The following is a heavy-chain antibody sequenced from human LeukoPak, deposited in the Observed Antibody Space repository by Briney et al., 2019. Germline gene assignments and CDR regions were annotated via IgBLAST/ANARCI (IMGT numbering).Heavy chain of an antibody. CDR2: INPSGGST. J-gene: IGHJ4*02. CDR3: ARQGTYSSAIGMGY. CDR1: GGTFSSYA. Sequence: ASVKVSCKASGGTFSSYAISWVRQAPGQGLEWMGVINPSGGSTSYAQKFQGRVTMTRDTSTRTVYMEVNSLRSEDTAVYYCARQGTYSSAIGMGYWGQGTLVTVSS. D-gene: IGHD6-19*01. V-gene: IGHV1-46*01.